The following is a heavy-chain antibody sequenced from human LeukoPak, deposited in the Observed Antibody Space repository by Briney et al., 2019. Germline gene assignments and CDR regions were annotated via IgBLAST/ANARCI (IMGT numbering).Heavy chain of an antibody. CDR2: INVNSGGT. CDR3: ARSPHILTGENFDF. V-gene: IGHV1-2*02. J-gene: IGHJ4*02. Sequence: ASVKVSCKASGYTFTDDYIHWVRQAPGKGLEWMGWINVNSGGTNYAQKFYARVTMTRDTSISTAYMELSRLRSDDTAVFYCARSPHILTGENFDFWGQGTLVTVSS. D-gene: IGHD3-9*01. CDR1: GYTFTDDY.